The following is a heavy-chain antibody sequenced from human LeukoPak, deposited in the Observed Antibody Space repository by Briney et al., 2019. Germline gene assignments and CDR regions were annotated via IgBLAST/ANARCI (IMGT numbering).Heavy chain of an antibody. V-gene: IGHV3-30-3*01. CDR3: ARETDTAMGYFDY. D-gene: IGHD5-18*01. Sequence: GGSLRLSCAASRFTFTTYAVHWVRQAPGKGLEWVALISNDGSKKYYADSVKGRFTVSRDNSRNTLYLQMNSLRAEDTALYYCARETDTAMGYFDYWGQGTLVTVSS. CDR2: ISNDGSKK. CDR1: RFTFTTYA. J-gene: IGHJ4*02.